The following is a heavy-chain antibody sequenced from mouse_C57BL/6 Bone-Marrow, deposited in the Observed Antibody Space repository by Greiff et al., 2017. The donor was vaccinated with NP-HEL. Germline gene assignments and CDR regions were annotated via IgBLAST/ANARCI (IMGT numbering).Heavy chain of an antibody. CDR1: GYTFTSYG. V-gene: IGHV1-58*01. D-gene: IGHD2-3*01. J-gene: IGHJ1*03. Sequence: VQLKQSGAELVRPGSSVKMSCKTSGYTFTSYGINWVKQRPGQGLEWIGYIYLGNGYTEYNEKFKGKATLTSDKSSRPAYMQRSSLTSEDSAIDFCARYGYYANWYFDVWGKGTTVTVSS. CDR3: ARYGYYANWYFDV. CDR2: IYLGNGYT.